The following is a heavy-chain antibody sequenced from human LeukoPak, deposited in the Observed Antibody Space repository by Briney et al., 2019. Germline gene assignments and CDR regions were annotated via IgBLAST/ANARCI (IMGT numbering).Heavy chain of an antibody. CDR2: IYYSGST. Sequence: PSETLSLTCTVSGGSISSGDYYWSWIRQPPGKGLEWIGYIYYSGSTYYNPSLKSRVTISVDTSKNQFSLKLSSVTAADTAVYYCARHSCSSTSCPFDYWGQGTLVTVSS. CDR1: GGSISSGDYY. CDR3: ARHSCSSTSCPFDY. J-gene: IGHJ4*02. D-gene: IGHD2-2*01. V-gene: IGHV4-30-4*01.